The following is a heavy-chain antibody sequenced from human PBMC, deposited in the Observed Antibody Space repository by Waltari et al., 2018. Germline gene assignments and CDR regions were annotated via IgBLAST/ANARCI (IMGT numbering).Heavy chain of an antibody. J-gene: IGHJ4*02. Sequence: EVQLVESGGGLVQPGGSLRLSCAASGFTFSSYWMNWVRQAPGKGRVGWSRVNIDGSSTSYADAVKGRFTISRENAKNTLYLQMNSLRAEDTAVYYCARDLYYYDSSGIDYWGQGTLVTVSS. D-gene: IGHD3-22*01. CDR2: VNIDGSST. CDR1: GFTFSSYW. CDR3: ARDLYYYDSSGIDY. V-gene: IGHV3-74*01.